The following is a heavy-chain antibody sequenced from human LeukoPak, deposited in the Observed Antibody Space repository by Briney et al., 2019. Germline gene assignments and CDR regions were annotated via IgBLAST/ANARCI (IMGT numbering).Heavy chain of an antibody. CDR3: ARAEGHGAFDY. J-gene: IGHJ4*02. CDR1: GYSFTNYW. D-gene: IGHD3-10*01. Sequence: GESLKISCKASGYSFTNYWIGWVRQMPGKGLEWMGIIYSGISDIRYSPSFQGQVTISADNSISTAYLLWSSLKASDTAIYYCARAEGHGAFDYWGQGTLVTVSS. V-gene: IGHV5-51*01. CDR2: IYSGISDI.